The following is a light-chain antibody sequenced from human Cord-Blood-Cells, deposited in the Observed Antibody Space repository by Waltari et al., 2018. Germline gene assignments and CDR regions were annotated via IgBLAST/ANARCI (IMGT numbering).Light chain of an antibody. CDR1: QSISSY. J-gene: IGKJ1*01. CDR3: QQSYSTRWT. Sequence: DIQMTQSPSSLSASVGDRVTITCRASQSISSYLNWYQQKPGKAPKRLIYAASSLQSGVPSRFSGSGSGTDVTLTISRLQPEYFATYYCQQSYSTRWTFGQGTKVEIK. CDR2: AAS. V-gene: IGKV1-39*01.